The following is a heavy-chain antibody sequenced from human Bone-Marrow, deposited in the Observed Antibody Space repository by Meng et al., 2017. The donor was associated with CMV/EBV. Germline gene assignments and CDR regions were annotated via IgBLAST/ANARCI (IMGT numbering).Heavy chain of an antibody. J-gene: IGHJ4*02. V-gene: IGHV3-33*08. CDR3: ARDGWYSGSYSIDY. CDR2: IWHDGNTK. D-gene: IGHD1-26*01. Sequence: AFGFTFSSYAMSWVRQAPGKGLEWVAVIWHDGNTKYYPDSVKGRFSISRDNSKNTLYLQMNSLRVEDMAVYYCARDGWYSGSYSIDYWGQGTLVTVSS. CDR1: GFTFSSYA.